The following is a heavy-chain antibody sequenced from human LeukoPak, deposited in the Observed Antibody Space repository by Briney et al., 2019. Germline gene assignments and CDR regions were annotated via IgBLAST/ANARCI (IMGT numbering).Heavy chain of an antibody. J-gene: IGHJ4*02. CDR1: GGSISSGSYY. Sequence: PSQTLSLTCTVSGGSISSGSYYWSWIRQPAGKGLEWIGRIYTSGSTNYNPSLKNRVTISVDTSKNQFSLKLSSVTAADTAVYYCARVLGELLPYFDSWGQGTLVTVSS. D-gene: IGHD1-26*01. CDR3: ARVLGELLPYFDS. CDR2: IYTSGST. V-gene: IGHV4-61*02.